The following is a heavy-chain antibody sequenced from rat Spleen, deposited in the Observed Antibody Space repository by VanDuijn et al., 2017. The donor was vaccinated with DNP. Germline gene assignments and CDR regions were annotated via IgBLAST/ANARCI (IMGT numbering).Heavy chain of an antibody. CDR3: ARWVWYFDY. Sequence: EVQLQESGPGLVKPSQSLSLTYSVTGYSITTNYWGWVRKFPGNKMEYIGHISFSGSTNYNPSLKSQISITRDTSKNQFFLHLHSVTTEDTATYYCARWVWYFDYWGQGVMVTVSS. J-gene: IGHJ2*01. V-gene: IGHV3-1*01. CDR1: GYSITTNY. CDR2: ISFSGST.